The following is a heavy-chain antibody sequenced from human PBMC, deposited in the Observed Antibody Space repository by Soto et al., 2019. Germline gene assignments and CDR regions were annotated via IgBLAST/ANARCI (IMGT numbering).Heavy chain of an antibody. D-gene: IGHD2-21*02. CDR2: VYYSGST. Sequence: SETLSLTCNVSGGSVSSTNYYCGWIRQPPGKGLEWIGYVYYSGSTNYNPSLRSRVTISVDTSKNQFSLKLSSVTAADTAVYYCARDFCGGDCSDDYYYYAMDVWGQGTTVTV. CDR1: GGSVSSTNYY. J-gene: IGHJ6*02. V-gene: IGHV4-61*01. CDR3: ARDFCGGDCSDDYYYYAMDV.